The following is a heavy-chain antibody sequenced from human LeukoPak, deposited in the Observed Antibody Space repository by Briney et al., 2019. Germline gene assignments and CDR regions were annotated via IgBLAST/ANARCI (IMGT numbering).Heavy chain of an antibody. V-gene: IGHV3-30*18. CDR2: ISYDGSNT. Sequence: SGGSLRLSCAASGFTFSNYGMHWVRQAPGKGLEWVAVISYDGSNTYYADSVKGRFTVSRDNSKNTLYLQMNSLRAEDTAVYYCAKPYSSGFGTYYYYGMDVWGQGTTVTVSS. J-gene: IGHJ6*02. CDR1: GFTFSNYG. CDR3: AKPYSSGFGTYYYYGMDV. D-gene: IGHD6-19*01.